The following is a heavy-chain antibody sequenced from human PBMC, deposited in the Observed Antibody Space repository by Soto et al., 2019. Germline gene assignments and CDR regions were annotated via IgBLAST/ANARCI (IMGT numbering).Heavy chain of an antibody. CDR2: IYYSGST. V-gene: IGHV4-31*03. J-gene: IGHJ4*02. CDR3: AGINSGSFEY. D-gene: IGHD6-19*01. CDR1: GGSISSGGYY. Sequence: SETLSLTCTVSGGSISSGGYYWSWIRQHPGKGLEWIGYIYYSGSTSYNPSLKSRVTISVDTSKNQLSLKLSSVTAADTAVYYCAGINSGSFEYWGQGTLVTVSS.